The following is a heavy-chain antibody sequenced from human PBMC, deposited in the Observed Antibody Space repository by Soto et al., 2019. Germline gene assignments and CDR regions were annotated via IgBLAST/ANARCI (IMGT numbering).Heavy chain of an antibody. D-gene: IGHD4-17*01. V-gene: IGHV4-59*08. J-gene: IGHJ2*01. Sequence: QVQLQESGPGLVKPSETLSLTCTVSGGSISSYYWSWIRQPPGKGLEWIGYIYYSGSTNYNPSLKSRVTISVDTSKNQFSLKLSSVTAADTAVYYCARMGYGDPPPRWYFDLWGRGTLVTVSS. CDR3: ARMGYGDPPPRWYFDL. CDR2: IYYSGST. CDR1: GGSISSYY.